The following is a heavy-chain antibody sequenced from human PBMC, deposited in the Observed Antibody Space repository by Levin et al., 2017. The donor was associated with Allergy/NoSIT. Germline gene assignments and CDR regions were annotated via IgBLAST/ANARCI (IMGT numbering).Heavy chain of an antibody. CDR1: GFTFYNYG. D-gene: IGHD1-14*01. CDR3: ARDGKGTSDF. Sequence: SCAASGFTFYNYGMHWVRQAPGKGLEWVSVICYDGSKKYYGESVKGRFTVSRDNSKNMVYLDMSNLRVDDTAIYYCARDGKGTSDFWGQGTLVTVSS. CDR2: ICYDGSKK. J-gene: IGHJ4*02. V-gene: IGHV3-33*01.